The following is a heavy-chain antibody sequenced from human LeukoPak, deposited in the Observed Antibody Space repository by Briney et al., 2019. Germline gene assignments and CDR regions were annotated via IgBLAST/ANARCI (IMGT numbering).Heavy chain of an antibody. CDR2: ISGSGGST. CDR3: AKDQIAAAGYYYYGMDV. J-gene: IGHJ6*02. Sequence: GGSLRLSCAASGFTFSSYAMSRVRQAPGKGLEWVSAISGSGGSTYYADSVKGRFTISRDNSKNTLYLQMNSLRAEDTAVYYCAKDQIAAAGYYYYGMDVWGQGTTVTVSS. V-gene: IGHV3-23*01. D-gene: IGHD6-13*01. CDR1: GFTFSSYA.